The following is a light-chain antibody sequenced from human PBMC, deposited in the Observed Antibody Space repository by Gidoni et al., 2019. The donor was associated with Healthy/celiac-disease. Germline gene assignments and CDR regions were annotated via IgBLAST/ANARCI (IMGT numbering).Light chain of an antibody. CDR1: QSVLYSSNNKNY. J-gene: IGKJ1*01. CDR2: WAS. Sequence: DIVMTQSPDSLAVSLGERATINCKSSQSVLYSSNNKNYLAWYQQKPGQPPKLLIYWASTRESGVPDRFSGSGSGTDFTLTISSLQAEDVAVYYCQHRTFXQXTKVEIK. V-gene: IGKV4-1*01. CDR3: QHRT.